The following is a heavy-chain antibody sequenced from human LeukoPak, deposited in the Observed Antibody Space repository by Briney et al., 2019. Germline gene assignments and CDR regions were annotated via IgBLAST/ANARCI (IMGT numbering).Heavy chain of an antibody. D-gene: IGHD2-15*01. Sequence: GGSLRLSCAASGFTFNNYGMHWVRQAPGKGLEWVAVISFDGAYQYYADSVKGRFTISRDNSKNTLYLQMNSLRAEDTAVYYCAKSGGTYCSGGNCYFDYWGRGTLVTVSS. CDR2: ISFDGAYQ. J-gene: IGHJ4*02. CDR1: GFTFNNYG. V-gene: IGHV3-30*18. CDR3: AKSGGTYCSGGNCYFDY.